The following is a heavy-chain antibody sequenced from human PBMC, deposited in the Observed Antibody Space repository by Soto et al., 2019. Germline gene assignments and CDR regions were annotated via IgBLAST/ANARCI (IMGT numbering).Heavy chain of an antibody. CDR2: TNEDGSEA. J-gene: IGHJ1*01. CDR3: ARELVVGPAEYFQH. V-gene: IGHV3-7*01. CDR1: GLSFATSW. D-gene: IGHD3-22*01. Sequence: GGSLRLSCAVSGLSFATSWMSWVRQAPGKGLEWVANTNEDGSEAYYLDSVRGRFTISRDNAKNLLYLHMNSLIADDTAVYYCARELVVGPAEYFQHWGQGTLVTVSS.